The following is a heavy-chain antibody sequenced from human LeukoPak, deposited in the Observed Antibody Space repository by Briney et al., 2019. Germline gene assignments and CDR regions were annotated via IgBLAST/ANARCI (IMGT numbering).Heavy chain of an antibody. V-gene: IGHV3-48*03. CDR1: GFTFSSYE. CDR3: ARLSEMFRGPQVIYYFDY. Sequence: RPGGSLRLSCAASGFTFSSYEMNWVRQAPGKGLEWVSYISSSGSTIYYADSVKGRFTISRDNAKNSLYLQMNSLRAEDTAVYYCARLSEMFRGPQVIYYFDYWGQGTLVTVSS. CDR2: ISSSGSTI. D-gene: IGHD3-10*01. J-gene: IGHJ4*02.